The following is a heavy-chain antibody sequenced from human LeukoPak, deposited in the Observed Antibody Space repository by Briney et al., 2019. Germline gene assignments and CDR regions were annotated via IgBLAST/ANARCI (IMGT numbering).Heavy chain of an antibody. CDR3: ASVGGYDPLFDY. Sequence: GRSLRLSCATSGFTFSSNVIHWVRQAPGKGLEWVAVISHDGSNKYYADSVKGRFTISRDNSKDTLYLQMNSLRVEDTAVYYCASVGGYDPLFDYWGREPWSPSPQ. J-gene: IGHJ4*02. V-gene: IGHV3-30-3*01. D-gene: IGHD5-12*01. CDR1: GFTFSSNV. CDR2: ISHDGSNK.